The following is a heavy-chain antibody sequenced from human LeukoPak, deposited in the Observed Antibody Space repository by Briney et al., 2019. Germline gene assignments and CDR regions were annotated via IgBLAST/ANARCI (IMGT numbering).Heavy chain of an antibody. CDR3: ARDSGVGSGSLSYYYYMDV. J-gene: IGHJ6*03. CDR1: GFTFSSYA. D-gene: IGHD3-10*01. V-gene: IGHV3-64*01. Sequence: PGGSLRLSCAASGFTFSSYAMHWVRQAPGKGLEYVSAISSNGGSTYYANSVKGRFTISRDNSKNTLYLQMGSLRAEDMAVYYCARDSGVGSGSLSYYYYMDVWGKGTTVTISS. CDR2: ISSNGGST.